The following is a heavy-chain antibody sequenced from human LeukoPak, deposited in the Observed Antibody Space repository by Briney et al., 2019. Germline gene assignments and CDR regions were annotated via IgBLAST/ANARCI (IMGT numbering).Heavy chain of an antibody. V-gene: IGHV3-30*18. Sequence: GGSLRLSCAASGFTISSHGMHWVCQAPGKGLEWVAVISNDGRNIDYGDSVKGRFTISRDNSKNTLYLQMNSLRAEDTAVYYCANDYGLSSSFFDYWGQGTLVTVSS. CDR1: GFTISSHG. CDR2: ISNDGRNI. CDR3: ANDYGLSSSFFDY. J-gene: IGHJ4*02. D-gene: IGHD3-10*01.